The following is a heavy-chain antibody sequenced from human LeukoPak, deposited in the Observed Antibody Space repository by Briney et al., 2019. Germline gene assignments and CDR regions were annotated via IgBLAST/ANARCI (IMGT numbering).Heavy chain of an antibody. V-gene: IGHV4-59*12. J-gene: IGHJ5*02. CDR1: GGSISSYY. Sequence: PSETLSLTCTVSGGSISSYYWSWIRQPPGKGLEWIGYIYYSGSTYYNPSLKSRVTISVDTSKNQFSLKLSSVTAADTAVYYCASATGSHWFDPWGQGTLVTVSS. CDR2: IYYSGST. CDR3: ASATGSHWFDP. D-gene: IGHD3-10*01.